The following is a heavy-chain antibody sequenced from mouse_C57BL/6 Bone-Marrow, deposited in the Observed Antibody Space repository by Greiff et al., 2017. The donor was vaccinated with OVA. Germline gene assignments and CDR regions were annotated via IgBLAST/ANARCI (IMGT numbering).Heavy chain of an antibody. CDR1: GYTFTSYW. CDR2: IDPSDSYT. D-gene: IGHD2-3*01. Sequence: QVQLQQPGAELVMPGASVKLSCKASGYTFTSYWMHWVKQRPGQGLEWIGEIDPSDSYTNYNQKFKGKSTLTVEKSSSTAYMQLSSLTSEDSAVYYCARRGLYDGYYDYWGQGTTLTVSS. CDR3: ARRGLYDGYYDY. V-gene: IGHV1-69*01. J-gene: IGHJ2*01.